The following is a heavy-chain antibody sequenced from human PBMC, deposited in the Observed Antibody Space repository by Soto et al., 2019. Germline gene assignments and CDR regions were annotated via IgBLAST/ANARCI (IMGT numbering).Heavy chain of an antibody. D-gene: IGHD2-15*01. CDR1: GFTFSNYW. V-gene: IGHV3-74*01. Sequence: PGGSLRLSCAASGFTFSNYWMHWVRRLPGKGLVWVSRINTDGSATNYADSVKGRFTVSRDNARNVQYLQMSSLRAEDTAVYYCARDGGGSWGQGTLVTVSS. J-gene: IGHJ5*02. CDR2: INTDGSAT. CDR3: ARDGGGS.